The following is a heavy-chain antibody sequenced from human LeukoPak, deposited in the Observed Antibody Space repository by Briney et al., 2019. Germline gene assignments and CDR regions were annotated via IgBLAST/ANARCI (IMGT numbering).Heavy chain of an antibody. Sequence: ASVKVSCKASGYTFTSYYMHWVRQAPGQGLEWIGIINPSGGSTSYAQKFQGRVTMTRDTSTSTVYMELSSLRSEDTAVYYCARDRDYYGSGSYQAPDYWGQGTLVTVSS. D-gene: IGHD3-10*01. CDR1: GYTFTSYY. CDR3: ARDRDYYGSGSYQAPDY. V-gene: IGHV1-46*01. CDR2: INPSGGST. J-gene: IGHJ4*02.